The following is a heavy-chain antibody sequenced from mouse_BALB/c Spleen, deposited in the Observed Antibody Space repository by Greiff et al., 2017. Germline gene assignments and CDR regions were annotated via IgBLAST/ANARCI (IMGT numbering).Heavy chain of an antibody. CDR2: ISSGSSTI. Sequence: EVKLVESGGGLVQPGGSRKLSCAASGFTFSSFGMHWVRQAPEKGLEWVAYISSGSSTIYYADTVKGRFTISRDNPKNTLFLQMTSLRSEDTAMYYCARGRTRDAMDYWGQGTSVTVSS. CDR1: GFTFSSFG. CDR3: ARGRTRDAMDY. J-gene: IGHJ4*01. V-gene: IGHV5-17*02.